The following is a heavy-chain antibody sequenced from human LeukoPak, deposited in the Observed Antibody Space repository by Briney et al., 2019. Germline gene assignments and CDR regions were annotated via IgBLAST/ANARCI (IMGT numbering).Heavy chain of an antibody. D-gene: IGHD2/OR15-2a*01. J-gene: IGHJ4*02. CDR1: GFTVSSNS. Sequence: PGGSLRLSCTVSGFTVSSNSMSWVRQAPGKGLEWVSLIYSDNTHYSDSVKGRFTISGDNSKNTLYLQMNSLRAEDTAVYYCAKDSAKKYDDYWGQGTLVTVSS. CDR3: AKDSAKKYDDY. V-gene: IGHV3-53*01. CDR2: IYSDNT.